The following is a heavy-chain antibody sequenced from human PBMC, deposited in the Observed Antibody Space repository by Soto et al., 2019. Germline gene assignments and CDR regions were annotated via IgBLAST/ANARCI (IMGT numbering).Heavy chain of an antibody. J-gene: IGHJ5*02. V-gene: IGHV1-69*01. CDR2: IIPIFGTA. Sequence: QVQLVQSGAEVKKPGSSVKVSCKASGGTFSSYAISWVRQAPGQGLEWMGGIIPIFGTANYAQKFQGRVTITADESTSTADMERSSRRSEDTAVYYCATGYCSGGSSCNWFDPWGQGTLVTVSA. CDR3: ATGYCSGGSSCNWFDP. D-gene: IGHD2-15*01. CDR1: GGTFSSYA.